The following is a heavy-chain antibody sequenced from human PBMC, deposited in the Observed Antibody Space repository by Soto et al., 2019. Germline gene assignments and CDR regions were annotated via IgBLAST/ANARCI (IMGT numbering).Heavy chain of an antibody. CDR2: ISSSGSTI. CDR3: ARGQYKTGGTGSPPPFDS. J-gene: IGHJ5*01. V-gene: IGHV3-11*01. CDR1: GFTFSDYY. D-gene: IGHD7-27*01. Sequence: GGSLRLSCAASGFTFSDYYMSWIRQAPGKGLEWVSYISSSGSTIYYADSVKGRFTISRDNAKNSLYLQMNSPRAEDTAVYYFARGQYKTGGTGSPPPFDSRGQGTLVTVSS.